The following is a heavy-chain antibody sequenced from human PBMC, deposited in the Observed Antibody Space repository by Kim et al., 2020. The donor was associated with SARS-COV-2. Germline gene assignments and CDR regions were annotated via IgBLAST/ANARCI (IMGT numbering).Heavy chain of an antibody. CDR2: ISGSGGST. V-gene: IGHV3-23*01. CDR3: AKGTSNVDV. J-gene: IGHJ6*02. Sequence: GGSLRLSCAASGFTFSNFGMTWVRQAPGKGLECVSAISGSGGSTYYADSAKGRFTITRDNSKNTLYLQLNSMSIEDTAVDHCAKGTSNVDVWGQGTTVTVSS. D-gene: IGHD2-2*01. CDR1: GFTFSNFG.